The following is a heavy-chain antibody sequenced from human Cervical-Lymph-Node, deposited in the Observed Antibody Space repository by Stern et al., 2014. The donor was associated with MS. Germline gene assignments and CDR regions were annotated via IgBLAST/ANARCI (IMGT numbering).Heavy chain of an antibody. Sequence: QVQLGQSGAEVKKPGASVKVSCKASGDTFASYGISWVRQAPGQGLELMGWISGYNGDTNYAQKVQGRVTMTTDTSTSTAYRELRSLTSDDTAVYYCARDRLDYYYNGMDVWGQGTTVTVSS. J-gene: IGHJ6*02. CDR2: ISGYNGDT. V-gene: IGHV1-18*01. CDR3: ARDRLDYYYNGMDV. CDR1: GDTFASYG. D-gene: IGHD4-11*01.